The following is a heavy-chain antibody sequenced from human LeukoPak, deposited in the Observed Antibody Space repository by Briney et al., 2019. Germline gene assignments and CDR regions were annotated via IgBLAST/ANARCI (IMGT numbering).Heavy chain of an antibody. D-gene: IGHD5-24*01. Sequence: PGGSLRLSCVALEFSFETYWMSWVRQAPGKGPDWVANINEDGSEKHYVGSVRGRFTISRDNADNSLHLQMNSLRPEDMAVYYCARGETMDVWGKGTTVTVSS. CDR2: INEDGSEK. CDR1: EFSFETYW. J-gene: IGHJ6*03. V-gene: IGHV3-7*01. CDR3: ARGETMDV.